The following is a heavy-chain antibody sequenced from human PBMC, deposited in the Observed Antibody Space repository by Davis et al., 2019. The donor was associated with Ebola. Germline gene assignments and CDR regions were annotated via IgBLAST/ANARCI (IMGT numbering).Heavy chain of an antibody. CDR2: INPSGGST. D-gene: IGHD3/OR15-3a*01. CDR3: ARHPMTVFGLIIQKKDHYYYMDV. V-gene: IGHV1-46*01. CDR1: GYTFTSYD. Sequence: ASVKVSCKASGYTFTSYDINWVRQATGQGLEWMGIINPSGGSTSYAQKFQGRVTMTRDTSTSTVYMELSSLRSEDTAVYYCARHPMTVFGLIIQKKDHYYYMDVWGKGTTVTVSS. J-gene: IGHJ6*03.